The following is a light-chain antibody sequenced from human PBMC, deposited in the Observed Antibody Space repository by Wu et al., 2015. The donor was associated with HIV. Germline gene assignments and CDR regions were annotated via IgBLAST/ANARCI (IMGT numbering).Light chain of an antibody. CDR2: GAS. Sequence: MVMTQSPATLSVSPGERATLSCRASKNVESDLVWYQQKPGQAPKIIIYGASTRVTGIPARFSGRGSGTEFTLTISSMQSEDFAVYYCQQYKNWPPFTFGQGTRL. CDR3: QQYKNWPPFT. V-gene: IGKV3-15*01. CDR1: KNVESD. J-gene: IGKJ5*01.